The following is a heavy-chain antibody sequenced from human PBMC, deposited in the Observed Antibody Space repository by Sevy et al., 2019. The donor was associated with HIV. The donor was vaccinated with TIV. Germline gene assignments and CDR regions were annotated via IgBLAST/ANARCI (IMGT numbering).Heavy chain of an antibody. CDR2: IIPVFGSA. CDR1: GDTFGNYA. Sequence: ASVKVSCKASGDTFGNYAIAWVRQAPGQGLEWVGGIIPVFGSANSAQKFQDRVTINADVSTSTAYMELRRLRSEDTAVYYCARSNPDGYNYSYYYGMDVWGQGTTVTVSS. CDR3: ARSNPDGYNYSYYYGMDV. D-gene: IGHD5-12*01. J-gene: IGHJ6*02. V-gene: IGHV1-69*13.